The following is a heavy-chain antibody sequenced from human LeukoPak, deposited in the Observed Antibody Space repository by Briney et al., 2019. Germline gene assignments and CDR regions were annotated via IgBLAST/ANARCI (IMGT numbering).Heavy chain of an antibody. CDR3: ALRRLTVTTPFDY. CDR2: ISAGRDST. V-gene: IGHV3-23*01. Sequence: PGGSLRLSCAASGFTFSNYAMSWVRQAPGKGLKWVSAISAGRDSTYYADSVRGRFTISRDNSKNTLYLQMNSLRVEDTAVYYCALRRLTVTTPFDYWGQGTLVTVSS. J-gene: IGHJ4*02. D-gene: IGHD4-11*01. CDR1: GFTFSNYA.